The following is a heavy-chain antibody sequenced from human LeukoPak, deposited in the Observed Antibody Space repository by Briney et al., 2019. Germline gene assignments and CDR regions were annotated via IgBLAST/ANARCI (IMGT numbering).Heavy chain of an antibody. CDR1: GFTFSSYE. CDR2: IRQDESER. D-gene: IGHD3-10*01. J-gene: IGHJ6*03. V-gene: IGHV3-7*01. CDR3: ARLSAYYYGSYFYYYMDV. Sequence: GGSLRLSCAASGFTFSSYEMNWVRQAPGKGLEWVANIRQDESERYSADSVKGRFTISRDNAKKSVYLHMSSLRAEDTALYYCARLSAYYYGSYFYYYMDVWGKGTTVTVSS.